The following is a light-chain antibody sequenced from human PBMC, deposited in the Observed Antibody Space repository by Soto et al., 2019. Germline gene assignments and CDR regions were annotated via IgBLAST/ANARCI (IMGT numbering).Light chain of an antibody. CDR3: QQYNNGLT. CDR1: QSVSSK. J-gene: IGKJ4*01. Sequence: EIVMTQSPATLSVSPGERATLSCRASQSVSSKLAWYQQKPGQAPRLLIYGASTRATGIPARFSGSGSGTEFTLTISSLQSEDSAVYYCQQYNNGLTFGGGTKVDIK. V-gene: IGKV3-15*01. CDR2: GAS.